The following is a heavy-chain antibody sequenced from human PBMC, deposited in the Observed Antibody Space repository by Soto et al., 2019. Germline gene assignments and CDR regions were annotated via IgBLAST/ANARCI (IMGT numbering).Heavy chain of an antibody. CDR3: ATRGTGGGGVVGYFDY. CDR1: GYTLTELS. V-gene: IGHV1-24*01. D-gene: IGHD2-8*02. Sequence: QVQLVQSGAEVKKPGASVKVSCKVSGYTLTELSMHWVRQAPGKELEWMGGFDPEDGETIYAQKFQGRVTMTEDTSTDTAYMELSSLRSEDTAVYYCATRGTGGGGVVGYFDYWGQGTLVTVSS. CDR2: FDPEDGET. J-gene: IGHJ4*02.